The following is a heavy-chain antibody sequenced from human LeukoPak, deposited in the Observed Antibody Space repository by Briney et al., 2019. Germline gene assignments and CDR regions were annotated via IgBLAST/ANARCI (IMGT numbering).Heavy chain of an antibody. J-gene: IGHJ6*03. V-gene: IGHV4-34*01. CDR1: GGSFSGYY. CDR2: INHSGST. CDR3: ARGSRITMVRGVIIRATTHYYYMDV. Sequence: SETLSLTCAVYGGSFSGYYWSWIRQPPGKGLEWIGEINHSGSTNYNPSLKSRVTISVDTSKNQFSLKLSSVTAADTAVYYRARGSRITMVRGVIIRATTHYYYMDVWGKGTTVTVSS. D-gene: IGHD3-10*01.